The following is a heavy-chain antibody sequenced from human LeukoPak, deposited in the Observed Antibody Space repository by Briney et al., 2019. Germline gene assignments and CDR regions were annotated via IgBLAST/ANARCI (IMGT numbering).Heavy chain of an antibody. Sequence: GGSLRLSCAASGFTFDDYAMHWVRQAPGKGLEWVSLISGDGGSTYYADSVKGRFTISRDNSKNSLYLQMNSLRTEDTALYYCAKDSYYDFWSGYCRTPQYNWFDPWGQGTLVTVSS. V-gene: IGHV3-43*02. CDR3: AKDSYYDFWSGYCRTPQYNWFDP. CDR2: ISGDGGST. CDR1: GFTFDDYA. D-gene: IGHD3-3*01. J-gene: IGHJ5*02.